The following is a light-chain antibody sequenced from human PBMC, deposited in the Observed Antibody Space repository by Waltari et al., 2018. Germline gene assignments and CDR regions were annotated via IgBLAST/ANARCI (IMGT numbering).Light chain of an antibody. CDR2: RRD. J-gene: IGLJ7*01. Sequence: QSALTQPPAASGTPGQRLIISCSGSGSNIGTNFVYWYQQFPGTAPKLLIYRRDRRASGGPDRCSGSKSGASAALAISGLQPEDESLYYCAAWDDSLSAVVFGGGTQVTVL. CDR3: AAWDDSLSAVV. CDR1: GSNIGTNF. V-gene: IGLV1-47*01.